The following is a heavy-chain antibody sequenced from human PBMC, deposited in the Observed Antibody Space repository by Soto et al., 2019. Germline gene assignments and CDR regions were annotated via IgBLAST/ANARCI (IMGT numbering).Heavy chain of an antibody. CDR1: GGSISSSNW. J-gene: IGHJ6*02. D-gene: IGHD6-19*01. Sequence: SETLSLTCAVSGGSISSSNWWSWVRQPPGKGLEWIGEIYHSGSTNYDPSLKSRVTISVDKSKNQFSLKLSSVTAADTAVYYCARVGAVAGTGYYYYYYGMDVWGQGTTVTVSS. CDR2: IYHSGST. CDR3: ARVGAVAGTGYYYYYYGMDV. V-gene: IGHV4-4*02.